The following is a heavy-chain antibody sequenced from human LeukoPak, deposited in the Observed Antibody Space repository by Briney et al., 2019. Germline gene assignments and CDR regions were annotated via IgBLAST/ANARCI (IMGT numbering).Heavy chain of an antibody. V-gene: IGHV4-4*07. Sequence: KPSETLSLTCTVSGGSISSYFWSWIRQPAGKGLERIGRIYTSGITNYNPSLKSRVTIAVDTSKNQFSLKLRSVTAADTAVYYCARHVLSIAGRYRYSDSWGQGTLVSVSS. CDR3: ARHVLSIAGRYRYSDS. CDR2: IYTSGIT. J-gene: IGHJ4*02. D-gene: IGHD6-6*01. CDR1: GGSISSYF.